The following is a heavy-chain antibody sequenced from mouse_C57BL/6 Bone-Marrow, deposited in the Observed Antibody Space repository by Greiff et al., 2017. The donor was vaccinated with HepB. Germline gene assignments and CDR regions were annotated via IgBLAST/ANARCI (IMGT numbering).Heavy chain of an antibody. J-gene: IGHJ1*03. CDR1: GYTFTSYD. V-gene: IGHV1-85*01. Sequence: VQLQQSGPELVKPGASVKLSCKASGYTFTSYDINWVKQRPGQGLEWIGWIYPRDGSTKYNEKFKGKATLTVDTSSSTAYMELHSLTSEDSAVYFCSRNYYGSSFDWYFDVWGTGTTVTVSS. CDR3: SRNYYGSSFDWYFDV. CDR2: IYPRDGST. D-gene: IGHD1-1*01.